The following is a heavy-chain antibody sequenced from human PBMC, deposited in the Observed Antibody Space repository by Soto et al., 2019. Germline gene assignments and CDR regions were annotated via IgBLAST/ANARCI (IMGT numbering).Heavy chain of an antibody. D-gene: IGHD1-1*01. CDR3: AKSLSASPNYFFDS. CDR2: ISGSGGIT. Sequence: EVQLLVSGGGLVQPGGSLRLSCAASGFPFSSYAMSWVRQAPGKGLEWVSGISGSGGITYYADSVKGRFTISRDNSKNTLYLQMNSLSADDTAVYFCAKSLSASPNYFFDSWGQGTLVTVSS. V-gene: IGHV3-23*01. CDR1: GFPFSSYA. J-gene: IGHJ4*02.